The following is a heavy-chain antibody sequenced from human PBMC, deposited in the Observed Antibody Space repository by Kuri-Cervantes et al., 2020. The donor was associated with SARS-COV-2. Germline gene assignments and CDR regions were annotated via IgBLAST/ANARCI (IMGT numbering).Heavy chain of an antibody. D-gene: IGHD2-15*01. J-gene: IGHJ4*02. CDR1: GGSISSSSYY. CDR2: IYYSGST. V-gene: IGHV4-39*07. Sequence: GSLRLSCTVSGGSISSSSYYWGWIRQPPGKGLEWIGSIYYSGSTHYNPSLKSRVTISVDTSKNQFSLKLSSVTAADTAVYYCARVNGDGVVVVAATTGEPQPTVYYFDYWGQGTLVTVSS. CDR3: ARVNGDGVVVVAATTGEPQPTVYYFDY.